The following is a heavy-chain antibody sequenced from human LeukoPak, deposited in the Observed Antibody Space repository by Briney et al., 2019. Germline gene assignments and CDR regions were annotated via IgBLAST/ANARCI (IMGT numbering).Heavy chain of an antibody. J-gene: IGHJ4*02. D-gene: IGHD3-10*01. CDR2: AYYRSQWYN. Sequence: SQTLSLTCAIFGDSVSSNSGAWNWTRQSPSRGLEWLGRAYYRSQWYNDYAFSVKGRIAINADTSENHFSLQLNPVTPEDTAVYYCAREEAGTYGFQYWGQGTLVTVSS. CDR1: GDSVSSNSGA. V-gene: IGHV6-1*01. CDR3: AREEAGTYGFQY.